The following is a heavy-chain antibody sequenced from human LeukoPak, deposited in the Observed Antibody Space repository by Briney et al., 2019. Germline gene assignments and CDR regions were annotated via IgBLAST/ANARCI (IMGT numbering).Heavy chain of an antibody. CDR2: ISISGATT. V-gene: IGHV3-23*01. D-gene: IGHD1-26*01. J-gene: IGHJ1*01. CDR3: AKEYKVGTTTKCFQH. Sequence: PGGSLRLSCAASGFTISSYAMSWIRQAPGTGLEWVSAISISGATTHYADSVKGRFTISRDNSKNTMYLEVNSLRAEDTAIYYCAKEYKVGTTTKCFQHWGQGTLVTVSS. CDR1: GFTISSYA.